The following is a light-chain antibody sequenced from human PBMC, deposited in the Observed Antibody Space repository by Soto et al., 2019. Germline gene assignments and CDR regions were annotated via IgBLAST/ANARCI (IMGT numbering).Light chain of an antibody. Sequence: DIQMTQSTSSLSASVGDRVTITCRASQGISSYLAWYQQRPGKVPKLLIYAASTLQSGVPSRFSGSGSGTDFTLTINSLEPEDVATYYCQKYNSALWTFGQGTKVEIK. CDR2: AAS. CDR3: QKYNSALWT. CDR1: QGISSY. J-gene: IGKJ1*01. V-gene: IGKV1-27*01.